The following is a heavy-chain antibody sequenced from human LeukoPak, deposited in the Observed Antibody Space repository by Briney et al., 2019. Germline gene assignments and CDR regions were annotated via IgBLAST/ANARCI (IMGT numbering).Heavy chain of an antibody. V-gene: IGHV3-11*01. CDR2: ISSSGSTI. Sequence: GGSLRLSCAASGFTFSDYCMSWIRQAPGKGLEWVSYISSSGSTIYYADSVKGRFTISRDNAKNSPYLQMNSLRADDTAVYYCARGKDGYKRGYPLGFDYWGQGTLVTVSS. CDR1: GFTFSDYC. CDR3: ARGKDGYKRGYPLGFDY. D-gene: IGHD5-24*01. J-gene: IGHJ4*02.